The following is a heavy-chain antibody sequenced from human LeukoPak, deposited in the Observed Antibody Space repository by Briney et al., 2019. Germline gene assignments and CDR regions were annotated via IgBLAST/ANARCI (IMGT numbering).Heavy chain of an antibody. CDR1: GGSFSGYY. CDR3: ARSRLGVRGIKFDY. J-gene: IGHJ4*02. CDR2: INHSGST. D-gene: IGHD3-10*01. Sequence: TASETLSLTCAVYGGSFSGYYWSWIRQPPGKGLEWIGEINHSGSTNYNPSLKSRVTISVDTSKNQFSLKLSSVTAADTAVYYCARSRLGVRGIKFDYWGQGTLVTVSS. V-gene: IGHV4-34*01.